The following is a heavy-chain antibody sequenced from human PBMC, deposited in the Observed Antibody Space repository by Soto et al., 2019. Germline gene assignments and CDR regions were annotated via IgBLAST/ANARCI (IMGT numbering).Heavy chain of an antibody. CDR3: ASWHEREHAYDV. CDR1: GLTVSGKKY. J-gene: IGHJ3*01. D-gene: IGHD1-1*01. V-gene: IGHV3-66*01. Sequence: EVQLLESGGDLVKPGGSLRLSCVAFGLTVSGKKYVAWVRQAPGKGLEWVSALYDVDGSFYADSVKGRFTTSSDSSKTTVYLQMNGLRPDDTAVYYCASWHEREHAYDVWGQGTTVTVSS. CDR2: LYDVDGS.